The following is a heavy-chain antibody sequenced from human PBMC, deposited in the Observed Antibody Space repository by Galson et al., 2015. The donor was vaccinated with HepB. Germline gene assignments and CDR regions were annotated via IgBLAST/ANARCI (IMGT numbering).Heavy chain of an antibody. J-gene: IGHJ3*02. CDR1: GGSISSYY. Sequence: SETLSLTCTVPGGSISSYYWSWIRQPPGEGPEWIGFFYYSGSTNYNPSLKSRVTISVDTSKDQFFLNLRSVTTADTAMYYCARGGLLVGATAHDAFDIWGQGTMVTVSS. D-gene: IGHD1-26*01. CDR3: ARGGLLVGATAHDAFDI. V-gene: IGHV4-59*01. CDR2: FYYSGST.